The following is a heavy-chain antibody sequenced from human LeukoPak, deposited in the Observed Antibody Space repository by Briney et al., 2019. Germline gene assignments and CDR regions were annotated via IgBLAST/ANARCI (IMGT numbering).Heavy chain of an antibody. CDR2: ISYGGSNK. Sequence: GGSLRLSCAASGFTFSSYAMHWVRQAPGKGLEWVAVISYGGSNKYYADSVKGRFTISRDNSKNTLYLQMNSLRAEDTAVYYCAREYSTSWFRSLDYWGQGTLVTVSS. CDR1: GFTFSSYA. V-gene: IGHV3-30-3*01. J-gene: IGHJ4*02. D-gene: IGHD6-13*01. CDR3: AREYSTSWFRSLDY.